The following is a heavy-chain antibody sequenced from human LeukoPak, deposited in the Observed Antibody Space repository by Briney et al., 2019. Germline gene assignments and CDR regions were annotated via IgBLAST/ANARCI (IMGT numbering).Heavy chain of an antibody. CDR3: ARDTDTVTTILDY. D-gene: IGHD4-17*01. Sequence: GGSLRLSCAASGFTFSSYWMNWVRQVPGKGLVWVSRIVSDGSNTNYADSVKGRFTISRDNAKNTLYLQMNSLRVEDTAVYYCARDTDTVTTILDYWGQGTLVTVSS. CDR2: IVSDGSNT. J-gene: IGHJ4*02. CDR1: GFTFSSYW. V-gene: IGHV3-74*01.